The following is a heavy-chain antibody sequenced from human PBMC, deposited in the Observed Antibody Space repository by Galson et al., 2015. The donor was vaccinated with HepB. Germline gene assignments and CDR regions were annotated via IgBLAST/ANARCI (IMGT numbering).Heavy chain of an antibody. CDR3: ARTYGDYVGYYYYYGMDV. CDR2: ISHRNSDK. J-gene: IGHJ6*02. V-gene: IGHV3-21*04. Sequence: SLRLSCAASGFTFSSNRMNWVRQVPGEGLEWVSSISHRNSDKSYADSVKGRFTISRDNAKNSLYLQMNSLKASDTAMYYCARTYGDYVGYYYYYGMDVWGQGTTVTVSS. D-gene: IGHD4-17*01. CDR1: GFTFSSNR.